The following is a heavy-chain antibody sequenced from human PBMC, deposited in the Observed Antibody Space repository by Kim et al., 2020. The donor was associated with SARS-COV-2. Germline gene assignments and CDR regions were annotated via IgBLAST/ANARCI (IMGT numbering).Heavy chain of an antibody. J-gene: IGHJ3*02. D-gene: IGHD5-12*01. CDR3: ARLLWGYDLGDI. V-gene: IGHV5-51*01. Sequence: RYSPSFQGQVTISADKSISTAYLQWSSLKASDTAMYYCARLLWGYDLGDIWGQGTMVTVSS.